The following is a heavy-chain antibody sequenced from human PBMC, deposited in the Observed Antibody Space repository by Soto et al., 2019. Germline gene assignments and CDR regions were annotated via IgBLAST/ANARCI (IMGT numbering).Heavy chain of an antibody. CDR3: AKGASTTVFAFNDY. V-gene: IGHV3-9*01. CDR1: GFTFDDYA. Sequence: EVQLVESGGGLVQPGRSLRLSCAASGFTFDDYAMHWVRQGPGKGLEWVSSISWKSGNLGYADSVKGRFTISRDNAKNCLYLQMNSLRGEDTALYYCAKGASTTVFAFNDYWGQGTLVTVSS. J-gene: IGHJ4*02. D-gene: IGHD4-17*01. CDR2: ISWKSGNL.